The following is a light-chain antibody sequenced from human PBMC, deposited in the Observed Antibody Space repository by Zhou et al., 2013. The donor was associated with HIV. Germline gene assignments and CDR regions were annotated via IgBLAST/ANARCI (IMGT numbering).Light chain of an antibody. CDR1: QGISSY. J-gene: IGKJ3*01. CDR2: AAS. CDR3: QQSYGTPFT. Sequence: DIQMTQSPSSLSASVGDRVTITCRASQGISSYLAWYQQKPGKVPKLLIYAASTLQSGVPSRFSGSGSGTDFTLTISSLQPEDFATYYCQQSYGTPFTFGPGTKVDIK. V-gene: IGKV1-27*01.